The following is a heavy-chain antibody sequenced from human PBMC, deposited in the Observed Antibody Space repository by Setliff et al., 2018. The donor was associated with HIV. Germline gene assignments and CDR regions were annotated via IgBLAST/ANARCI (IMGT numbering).Heavy chain of an antibody. V-gene: IGHV4-38-2*02. D-gene: IGHD6-13*01. CDR1: GDSISSDFY. CDR3: ARTLIAAAGTFDY. J-gene: IGHJ4*02. CDR2: IYHSGST. Sequence: ETLSLTCTVSGDSISSDFYWGWIRQPPGKGLEWIGSIYHSGSTNYNPSLKSRVTISVDKSKNQFSLKLRSVTAADTAVYYCARTLIAAAGTFDYWGQGTLVTVSS.